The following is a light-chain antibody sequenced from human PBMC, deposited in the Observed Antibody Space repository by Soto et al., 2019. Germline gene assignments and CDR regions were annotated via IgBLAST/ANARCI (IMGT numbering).Light chain of an antibody. CDR3: SSYAGSSNV. Sequence: QAVVTQPPSASGSPGQSVAISCTGTSSDVGGYNYVSWYHQHPGKAHKLMIYEVNKRPSGVPDRFSGSKSGTTASLTVSGLQDEDEDDYYCSSYAGSSNVFGTGTKLTVL. CDR2: EVN. J-gene: IGLJ1*01. CDR1: SSDVGGYNY. V-gene: IGLV2-8*01.